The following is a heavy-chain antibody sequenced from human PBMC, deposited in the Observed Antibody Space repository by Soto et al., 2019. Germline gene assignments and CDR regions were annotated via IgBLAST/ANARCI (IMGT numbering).Heavy chain of an antibody. D-gene: IGHD3-22*01. J-gene: IGHJ4*02. Sequence: GGSLRLSCAASGFTFSSYAMSWVRQAPWKGLEWVSAISGSGGSTYYADSVKGRFTISRDNSKNTLYLQMNSLRAEDTAVYYCAKDTGTDYYDSSGYYSGHYWGQGTLVTVSS. CDR3: AKDTGTDYYDSSGYYSGHY. CDR1: GFTFSSYA. V-gene: IGHV3-23*01. CDR2: ISGSGGST.